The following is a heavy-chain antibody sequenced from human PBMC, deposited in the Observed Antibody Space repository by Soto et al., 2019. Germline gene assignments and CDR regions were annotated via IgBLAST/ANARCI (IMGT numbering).Heavy chain of an antibody. CDR3: PLPVVVVAATAADAVDI. Sequence: ASVKVSCKASRYTFTSYDINWVRQATGQGLEWMGWMNPNSGNTGYAQKFQGRVTMTRNTSISTAYMELSSLRSEDTALYYCPLPVVVVAATAADAVDIWGQGTMVSFSS. D-gene: IGHD2-15*01. V-gene: IGHV1-8*01. CDR2: MNPNSGNT. CDR1: RYTFTSYD. J-gene: IGHJ3*02.